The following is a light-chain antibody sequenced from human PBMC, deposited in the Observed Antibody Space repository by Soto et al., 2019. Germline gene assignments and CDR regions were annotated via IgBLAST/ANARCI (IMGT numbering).Light chain of an antibody. J-gene: IGKJ5*01. CDR1: QSVSSY. Sequence: EVVMTQSPATLSVSPGERATLSCRASQSVSSYLAWYQQKPGQAPRLLIYGASTKATGIPARFSGSGSGTVFILTISSLQSEDFAVYYCQQCSDWPLITFGQGTRLEIK. V-gene: IGKV3-15*01. CDR2: GAS. CDR3: QQCSDWPLIT.